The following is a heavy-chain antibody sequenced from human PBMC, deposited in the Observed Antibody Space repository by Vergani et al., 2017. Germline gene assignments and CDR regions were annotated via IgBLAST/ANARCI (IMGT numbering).Heavy chain of an antibody. Sequence: QVQLQESGPGLVKPSQTLSLTCTVSGGSISSGSYYWSWIRQPAGKGLEWIGRIYTSGSTNYNPSLKSRVTISVDTSKNQFSLKLSSVTAADTAVYYCARRVGYCSGGSCWNWFDPWGQGTLVTVSS. CDR1: GGSISSGSYY. D-gene: IGHD2-15*01. CDR3: ARRVGYCSGGSCWNWFDP. CDR2: IYTSGST. V-gene: IGHV4-61*02. J-gene: IGHJ5*02.